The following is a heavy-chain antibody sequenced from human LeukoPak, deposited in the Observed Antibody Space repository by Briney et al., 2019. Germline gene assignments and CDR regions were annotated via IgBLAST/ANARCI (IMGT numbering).Heavy chain of an antibody. CDR2: ISYDGSNK. CDR3: AKESPPMVRGVIPYYFDY. CDR1: GFTFSSYG. Sequence: GGSLRLSCAASGFTFSSYGMHWVRQAPGKGLEWVAVISYDGSNKYYAGSVKGRFTISRDNSKNTLYLQMNSLRAEDTAVYYCAKESPPMVRGVIPYYFDYWGQGTLVTVSS. J-gene: IGHJ4*02. D-gene: IGHD3-10*01. V-gene: IGHV3-30*18.